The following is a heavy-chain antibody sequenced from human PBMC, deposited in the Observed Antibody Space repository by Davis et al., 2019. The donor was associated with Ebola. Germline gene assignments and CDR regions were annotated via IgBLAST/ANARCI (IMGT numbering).Heavy chain of an antibody. D-gene: IGHD3-3*01. CDR3: ARRTPPFGVGYYYYGMDV. Sequence: AASVKVSCKASGYTFTSYGISWVRQAPGQGLEWMGWISAYNGNTNYAQKLQGRVTITRDTSESTAYMELSSLRSEDTAVYYCARRTPPFGVGYYYYGMDVWGQGTTVTVSS. V-gene: IGHV1-18*01. CDR1: GYTFTSYG. CDR2: ISAYNGNT. J-gene: IGHJ6*02.